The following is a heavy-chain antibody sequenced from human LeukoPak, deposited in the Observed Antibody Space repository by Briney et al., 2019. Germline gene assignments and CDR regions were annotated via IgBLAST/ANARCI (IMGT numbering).Heavy chain of an antibody. CDR2: ISGSDGST. D-gene: IGHD4-17*01. CDR3: AKDLYGDYMIDY. J-gene: IGHJ4*02. V-gene: IGHV3-23*01. Sequence: PGGSLRLSCAASGFTFSSYAMSWVRQAPGKGLEWVSVISGSDGSTYYADSVKGRFTISRDNSKNTLYLQMNSLRAEDTAVYYCAKDLYGDYMIDYWGQRTLVTVSS. CDR1: GFTFSSYA.